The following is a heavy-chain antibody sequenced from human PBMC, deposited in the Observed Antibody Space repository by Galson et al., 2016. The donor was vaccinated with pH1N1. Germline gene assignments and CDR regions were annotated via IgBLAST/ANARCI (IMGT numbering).Heavy chain of an antibody. CDR1: GFSLTNTAEN. CDR3: AHRRCNRNNCYYNSFDA. V-gene: IGHV2-5*02. CDR2: IYWDDDQ. D-gene: IGHD3-10*01. Sequence: PALVKPTQTLTLTCSFSGFSLTNTAENVAWIRQPPGKSLGWLALIYWDDDQRHNPSLADRLTITKDTFKNQVVLTMTNMESADTSTYFCAHRRCNRNNCYYNSFDAWGQGILVTVSS. J-gene: IGHJ5*02.